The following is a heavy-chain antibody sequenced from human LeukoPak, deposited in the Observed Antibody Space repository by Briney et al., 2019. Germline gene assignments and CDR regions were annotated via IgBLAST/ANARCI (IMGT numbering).Heavy chain of an antibody. J-gene: IGHJ4*02. CDR1: GFTFSRYT. V-gene: IGHV3-21*01. CDR2: ISGSNGYI. CDR3: ARDSYLAAVAGRIREFDY. D-gene: IGHD6-19*01. Sequence: GGSLRLSCAASGFTFSRYTMNWVRQAPGKGLQWVSSISGSNGYIYYADSVKGRFTISRDNAKNSLYLQMNSLRAEDTAVYYCARDSYLAAVAGRIREFDYWGQGALVTVSS.